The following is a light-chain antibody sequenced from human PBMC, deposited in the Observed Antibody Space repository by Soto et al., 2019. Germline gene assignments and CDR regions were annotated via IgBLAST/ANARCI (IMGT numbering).Light chain of an antibody. CDR3: QQSFSTPFT. Sequence: DIQMTQSPSSLSASVGDRVTITCRPSQTISTYLNWYQRKPGKAPKLLMYASSTLQSGVPSRFRGSGSGTDFTLTITSLHPEDFATYFCQQSFSTPFTFGPGTKVDLK. J-gene: IGKJ3*01. CDR2: ASS. CDR1: QTISTY. V-gene: IGKV1-39*01.